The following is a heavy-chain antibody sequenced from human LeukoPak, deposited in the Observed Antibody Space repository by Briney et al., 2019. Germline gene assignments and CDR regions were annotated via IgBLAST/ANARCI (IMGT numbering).Heavy chain of an antibody. V-gene: IGHV1-3*01. CDR2: INAGNGNT. CDR1: GYTFTSYA. D-gene: IGHD1-26*01. Sequence: ASVKVSCKASGYTFTSYAMHWVRQAPGQRPEWMGWINAGNGNTKYSQKFQGRVTITRDTSASTAYMELSSLRSEDTAVYYCARAILGHDAFDIGGQGKMVPVSP. CDR3: ARAILGHDAFDI. J-gene: IGHJ3*02.